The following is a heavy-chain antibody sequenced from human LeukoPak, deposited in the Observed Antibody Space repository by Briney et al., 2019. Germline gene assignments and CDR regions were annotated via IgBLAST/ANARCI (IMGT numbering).Heavy chain of an antibody. J-gene: IGHJ4*02. CDR1: GFTVSSNY. CDR2: ISGSGGST. CDR3: AKADLRPFWSSSRLWGEFDY. V-gene: IGHV3-23*01. Sequence: TGGSLRLSCAVSGFTVSSNYMNWVRQAPGKGLEWVSAISGSGGSTYYADSVKGRFTISRDNSKNTLYLQMNSLRAEDTAVYYCAKADLRPFWSSSRLWGEFDYWGQGTLVTVSS. D-gene: IGHD6-13*01.